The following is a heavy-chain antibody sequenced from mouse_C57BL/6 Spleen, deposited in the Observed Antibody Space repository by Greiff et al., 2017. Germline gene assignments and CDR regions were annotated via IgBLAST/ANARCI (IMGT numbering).Heavy chain of an antibody. CDR2: ISDGGSYT. CDR1: GFTFSSYA. CDR3: ARESSPRGFAY. Sequence: DVHLVESGGGLVKPGGSLKLSCAASGFTFSSYAMSWVRQTPEKRLEWVATISDGGSYTYYPDNVKGRFTISRDNAKNNLYLQMSHLKAEDTAMYYCARESSPRGFAYWGQGTLVTVSA. J-gene: IGHJ3*01. V-gene: IGHV5-4*01.